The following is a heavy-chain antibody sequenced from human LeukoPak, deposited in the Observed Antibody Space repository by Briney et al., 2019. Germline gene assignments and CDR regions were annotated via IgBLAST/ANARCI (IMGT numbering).Heavy chain of an antibody. D-gene: IGHD7-27*01. CDR3: ARRRLNWGAFDI. Sequence: GSLRLSCVGSGFTFSSYSMNWVRQPPGKGLEWIGSLSYSGSPYYNPSLKSRVTISGDMSKNQFSLKLSSVTAADTAVYYGARRRLNWGAFDIWGQGTMVTVSS. CDR1: GFTFSSYS. CDR2: LSYSGSP. J-gene: IGHJ3*02. V-gene: IGHV4-39*01.